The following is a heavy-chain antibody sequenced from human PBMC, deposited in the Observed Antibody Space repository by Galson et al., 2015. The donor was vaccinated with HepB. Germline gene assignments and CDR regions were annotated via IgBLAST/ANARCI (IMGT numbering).Heavy chain of an antibody. CDR1: GGSISSGGYY. CDR3: ARCLYSSSWYSYWFDP. J-gene: IGHJ5*02. CDR2: IYYSGST. D-gene: IGHD6-13*01. V-gene: IGHV4-31*03. Sequence: CTVSGGSISSGGYYWSWIRQHPGKGLEWIGYIYYSGSTYYNPSLKSRVTISVDTSKNQFSLKLSSVTAADTAVYYCARCLYSSSWYSYWFDPWGQGNLVTVSP.